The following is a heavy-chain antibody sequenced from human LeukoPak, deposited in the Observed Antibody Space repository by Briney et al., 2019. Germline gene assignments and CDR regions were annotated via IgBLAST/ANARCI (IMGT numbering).Heavy chain of an antibody. V-gene: IGHV3-21*01. J-gene: IGHJ4*02. CDR1: GFTFSSHS. CDR2: ISTSSSYI. D-gene: IGHD3-3*01. Sequence: GGSLRLSCVASGFTFSSHSMNWVRQAPGKGLEWVSSISTSSSYIYYADSVKGRFTISRDNSKNTLYLQMNSLGPEDTAVYYCAGHFGAWHYFDYWGQGTLVTVSS. CDR3: AGHFGAWHYFDY.